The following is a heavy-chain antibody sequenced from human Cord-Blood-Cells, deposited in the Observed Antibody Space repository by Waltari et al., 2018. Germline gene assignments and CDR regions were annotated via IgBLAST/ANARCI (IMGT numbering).Heavy chain of an antibody. J-gene: IGHJ3*02. D-gene: IGHD5-12*01. CDR3: ARRPRPGYSGYDDAFDI. CDR2: IYPGDSDT. Sequence: EVQLVQSGAEVKKPGESLKISCKGSGYSFTSYWIGWVRQMPGKGLEWMGIIYPGDSDTRYSPSFQGQVTISADKAISTAYLQWSSLKASDTAMYYCARRPRPGYSGYDDAFDIWGQGTMVTVSS. CDR1: GYSFTSYW. V-gene: IGHV5-51*01.